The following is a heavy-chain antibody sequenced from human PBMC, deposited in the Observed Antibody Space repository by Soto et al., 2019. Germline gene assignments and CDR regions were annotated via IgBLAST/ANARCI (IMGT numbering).Heavy chain of an antibody. D-gene: IGHD6-19*01. CDR1: GGSISSYY. J-gene: IGHJ4*02. CDR3: ARARHWLVVRYFDY. CDR2: IYYSGST. Sequence: SETLSLTCTVSGGSISSYYWSWIRQPPGKGLEWIGYIYYSGSTNYNPSLKSRVTISVDTSKNQFSLKLSSVTAADTAVYYCARARHWLVVRYFDYWGQGTLVTVSS. V-gene: IGHV4-59*01.